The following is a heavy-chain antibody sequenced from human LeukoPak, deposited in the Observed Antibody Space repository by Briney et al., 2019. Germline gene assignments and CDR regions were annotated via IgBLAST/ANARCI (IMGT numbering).Heavy chain of an antibody. J-gene: IGHJ4*02. CDR1: GFTFSSYG. CDR3: AKDLRLYDSSPFDY. CDR2: IRYDGSNK. Sequence: VQPGGSLRLSCAASGFTFSSYGMHWVRQAPGKGLEWVAFIRYDGSNKYYADSVKGRFTISRDNSKNTLYLQMNSLRAEDTAVYYCAKDLRLYDSSPFDYWGQGTLVTVSS. D-gene: IGHD3-22*01. V-gene: IGHV3-30*02.